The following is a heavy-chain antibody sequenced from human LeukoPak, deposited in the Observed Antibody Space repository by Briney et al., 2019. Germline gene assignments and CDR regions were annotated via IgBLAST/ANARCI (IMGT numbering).Heavy chain of an antibody. V-gene: IGHV1-2*02. J-gene: IGHJ4*02. D-gene: IGHD3-16*02. Sequence: GASVKVSCKASGYTFTGYYMHWVRQAPGQGLEWMGWINPNSGGTNYAQKFQGRVTITRNTSISTAYMELSSLRSEDTAVYYCARGGGLYDYVWGSYRRPYPFDYWGQGTLVTVSS. CDR3: ARGGGLYDYVWGSYRRPYPFDY. CDR2: INPNSGGT. CDR1: GYTFTGYY.